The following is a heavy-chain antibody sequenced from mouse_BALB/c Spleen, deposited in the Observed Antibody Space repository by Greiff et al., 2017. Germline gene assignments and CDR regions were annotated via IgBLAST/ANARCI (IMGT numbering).Heavy chain of an antibody. CDR2: ISSGSSTI. V-gene: IGHV5-17*02. CDR3: ARRAITTVVGGAMDY. J-gene: IGHJ4*01. CDR1: GFTFSSFG. Sequence: VQLKESGGGLVQPGGSRKLSCAASGFTFSSFGMHWVRQAPEKGLEWVAYISSGSSTIYYADTVKGRFTISRDNPKNTLFLQMTSLRSEDTAMYYCARRAITTVVGGAMDYWGQGTSVTVSS. D-gene: IGHD1-1*01.